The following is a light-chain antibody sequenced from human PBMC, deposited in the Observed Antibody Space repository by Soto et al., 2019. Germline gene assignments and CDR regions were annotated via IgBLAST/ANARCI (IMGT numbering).Light chain of an antibody. V-gene: IGKV3-20*01. Sequence: ETVLTQSPGTLSLSPGEGATLSCRASQGVSSNSLAWYQQKPGQAPRLLIYGASTRATGVPDRFSGSGSGTDFTLTIARLEPEDFAMYYCQQYGGPPLFGGGTTVEI. CDR2: GAS. CDR3: QQYGGPPL. J-gene: IGKJ4*01. CDR1: QGVSSNS.